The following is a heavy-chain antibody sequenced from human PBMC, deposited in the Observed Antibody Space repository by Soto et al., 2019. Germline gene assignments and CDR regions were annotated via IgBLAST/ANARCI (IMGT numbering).Heavy chain of an antibody. Sequence: PSETLSLTCTVSGGSISSGDYYWSWIRQPPGKGLEWIGYIYYSGSTYYNPSLKSRVTISVDTSKNQFSLKLSSVTAADTAVYYCARVGSVAARPIDYWGQGTLVTVSS. CDR3: ARVGSVAARPIDY. CDR1: GGSISSGDYY. V-gene: IGHV4-30-4*01. J-gene: IGHJ4*02. CDR2: IYYSGST. D-gene: IGHD6-6*01.